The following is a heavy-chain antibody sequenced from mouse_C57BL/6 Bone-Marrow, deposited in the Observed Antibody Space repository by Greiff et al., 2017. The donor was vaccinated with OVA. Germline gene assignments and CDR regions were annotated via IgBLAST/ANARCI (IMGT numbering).Heavy chain of an antibody. Sequence: VQLQQSGPELVKPGASVKLSCKASGYTFTSYDINWVKQRPGQGLEWIGWIYPRDGSTKYNEKFKGKATLTVDTSSSTAYMELHSLTSEDSAVYFCARLRYYGLYYFDYWGQGTTLTVSS. V-gene: IGHV1-85*01. CDR2: IYPRDGST. J-gene: IGHJ2*01. CDR3: ARLRYYGLYYFDY. CDR1: GYTFTSYD. D-gene: IGHD1-1*01.